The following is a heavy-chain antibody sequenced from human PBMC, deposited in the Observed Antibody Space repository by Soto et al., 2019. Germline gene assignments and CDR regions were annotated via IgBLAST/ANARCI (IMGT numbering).Heavy chain of an antibody. CDR3: AREGILGLFDAYDL. CDR1: VFTSSG. J-gene: IGHJ3*01. CDR2: ISTHNGNT. Sequence: ASVKVSCKASVFTSSGISWVRQAPGQRLEWMGWISTHNGNTICAQKFQGGVIMTMDTSTTTVYMELRSLRPDDTAVYLCAREGILGLFDAYDLWGQGTMVTVSS. V-gene: IGHV1-18*04. D-gene: IGHD3-3*01.